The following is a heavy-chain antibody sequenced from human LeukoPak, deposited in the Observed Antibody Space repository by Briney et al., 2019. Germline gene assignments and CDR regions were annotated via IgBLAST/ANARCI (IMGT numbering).Heavy chain of an antibody. D-gene: IGHD2-2*01. CDR2: IIPILGIA. V-gene: IGHV1-69*02. Sequence: PVKVSCKASGGTFSSYTISWVRQAPGQGLEWMGRIIPILGIANYAQKFQGRVTITADKSTSTAYMELSSLRSEDTAVYYCASVGCSSTSCHGEYYYYMDVRDKGTTVTVSS. CDR1: GGTFSSYT. CDR3: ASVGCSSTSCHGEYYYYMDV. J-gene: IGHJ6*03.